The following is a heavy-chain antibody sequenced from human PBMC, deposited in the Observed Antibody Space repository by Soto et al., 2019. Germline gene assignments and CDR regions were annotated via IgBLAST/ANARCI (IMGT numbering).Heavy chain of an antibody. J-gene: IGHJ4*02. CDR2: ITPSSGST. CDR3: ARAVYTKTAPIDY. Sequence: QVQLVQSGAEVKNPGASVKVSCKASGYTFTTYYMHWLRQARGQGLEWMGIITPSSGSTWYEQKFQDRVTLTRDTSTSTVYMELSSLRSEDPAVYYCARAVYTKTAPIDYWGQGTLVTVSS. D-gene: IGHD2-8*01. V-gene: IGHV1-46*03. CDR1: GYTFTTYY.